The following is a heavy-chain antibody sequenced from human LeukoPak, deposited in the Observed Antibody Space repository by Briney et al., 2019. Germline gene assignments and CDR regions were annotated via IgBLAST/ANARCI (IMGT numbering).Heavy chain of an antibody. J-gene: IGHJ4*02. Sequence: ASVKVSCKASGGTFSSYAISWVRQAPGQGLEWMGIINPSGGSTSYAQKFQSRVTMTRDTSTSTVYMELSSLRSEDTAVYYCARVLKMATISAYFDYWGQGTLVTVSS. CDR3: ARVLKMATISAYFDY. CDR1: GGTFSSYA. D-gene: IGHD5-24*01. V-gene: IGHV1-46*01. CDR2: INPSGGST.